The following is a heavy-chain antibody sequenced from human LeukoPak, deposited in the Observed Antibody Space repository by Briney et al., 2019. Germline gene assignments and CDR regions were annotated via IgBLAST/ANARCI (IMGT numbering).Heavy chain of an antibody. Sequence: SETLSLTCAVYGGSFSGYYWSWIRQPPGKGLEWIGEISHSGSTNYNPSLKSRVTISVDTSKNQFSLKLSSVTAADTAVYYCARGLDWGPYYFDYWGQGTLVTVSS. CDR2: ISHSGST. CDR3: ARGLDWGPYYFDY. V-gene: IGHV4-34*01. CDR1: GGSFSGYY. J-gene: IGHJ4*02. D-gene: IGHD7-27*01.